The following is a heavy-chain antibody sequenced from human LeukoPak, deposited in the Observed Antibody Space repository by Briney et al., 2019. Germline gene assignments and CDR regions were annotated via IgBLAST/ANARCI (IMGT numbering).Heavy chain of an antibody. J-gene: IGHJ4*02. V-gene: IGHV4-4*07. CDR3: ARVRFTVTTVYFDY. Sequence: PSETLSLTCTVSGVSISSYYWSWLRQPAGKGLEWIGRIYTSGSTNYNPSLKSRVTMSVDTSKNQFSLKLSSVTAADTAVYYCARVRFTVTTVYFDYWGQGTLVTVSS. CDR2: IYTSGST. CDR1: GVSISSYY. D-gene: IGHD4-17*01.